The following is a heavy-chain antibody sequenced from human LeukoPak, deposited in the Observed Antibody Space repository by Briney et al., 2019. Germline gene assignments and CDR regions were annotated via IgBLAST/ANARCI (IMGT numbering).Heavy chain of an antibody. CDR3: AKDPVTPPIGAFDI. Sequence: PGGSLRLSCAASGLDLSNHWMDWARQAPGKGLEWVSAISGSGGSTYYADSVKGRFTISRDNTKNTLYLQMNSLRAEDTAVYYCAKDPVTPPIGAFDIWGQGTMVTVSS. CDR2: ISGSGGST. V-gene: IGHV3-23*01. CDR1: GLDLSNHW. J-gene: IGHJ3*02.